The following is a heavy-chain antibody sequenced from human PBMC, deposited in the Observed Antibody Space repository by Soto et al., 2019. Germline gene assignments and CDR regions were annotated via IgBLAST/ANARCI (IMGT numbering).Heavy chain of an antibody. J-gene: IGHJ1*01. Sequence: QVQLQESGPGLVKPSQTLSLTCTVSGGSISSGGYYWSWIRQHPGKGLEWIGYIYYSGSAYYNPSLKSRVTISVDSSKNQFALKLSSVTAADSAVYYCASSQYCSGGSCYLLRHWGQGTLVTVSS. V-gene: IGHV4-31*03. CDR2: IYYSGSA. CDR1: GGSISSGGYY. D-gene: IGHD2-15*01. CDR3: ASSQYCSGGSCYLLRH.